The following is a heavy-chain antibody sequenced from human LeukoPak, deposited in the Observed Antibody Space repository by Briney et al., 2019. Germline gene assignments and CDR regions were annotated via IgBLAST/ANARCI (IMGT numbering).Heavy chain of an antibody. V-gene: IGHV3-23*01. Sequence: SGGSLRLSCAASGFTFSTYAMSWVRQAPGKGLEWVSGISGSGGSTYYADSVEGRFTISRDISKNTLYLQMNTLRTEDTAVYYCAKGGMVGTSGPFDYWGQGTLVTVSS. CDR3: AKGGMVGTSGPFDY. CDR2: ISGSGGST. CDR1: GFTFSTYA. D-gene: IGHD4-23*01. J-gene: IGHJ4*02.